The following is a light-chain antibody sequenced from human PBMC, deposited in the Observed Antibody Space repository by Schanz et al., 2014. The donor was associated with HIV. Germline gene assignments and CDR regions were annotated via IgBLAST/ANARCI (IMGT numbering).Light chain of an antibody. CDR1: QSVSMN. CDR2: GAS. Sequence: EIVMTQSPGTLSVSPGERATLSCRASQSVSMNLAWYQQKHGQAPRLLIYGASTRATGIPARFSGSGSGTDFTLTISRLEPEDFAVYYCQQYGSSSWTFGQGTKVEIK. V-gene: IGKV3-20*01. CDR3: QQYGSSSWT. J-gene: IGKJ1*01.